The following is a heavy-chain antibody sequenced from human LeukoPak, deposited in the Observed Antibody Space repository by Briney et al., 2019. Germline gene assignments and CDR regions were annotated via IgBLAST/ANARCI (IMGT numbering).Heavy chain of an antibody. V-gene: IGHV3-23*01. D-gene: IGHD4-23*01. Sequence: PGGSLRLSCAASGFTFSSYSMSWVRQAPGKGLEWVSTITGSGGSAFYADSVKGRFTISRDNSKNTLYLQMNSPRAEDTAVYYCAKDPLSYGGHYLDSWGQGTLVTVSS. CDR1: GFTFSSYS. J-gene: IGHJ4*02. CDR3: AKDPLSYGGHYLDS. CDR2: ITGSGGSA.